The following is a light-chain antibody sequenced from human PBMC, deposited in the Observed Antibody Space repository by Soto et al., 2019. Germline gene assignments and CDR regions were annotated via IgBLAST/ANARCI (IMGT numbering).Light chain of an antibody. CDR1: QSISSW. V-gene: IGKV1-5*03. CDR3: QQYNSYPLT. Sequence: IQMTQSPSTRSASLGDRGAITCRASQSISSWLAWYQQKPGQAPKLLIYKASSLESGVPSRFSGSGSGTEFTLTISSLQPDDFATYYCQQYNSYPLTFGRGTKVDIK. J-gene: IGKJ4*01. CDR2: KAS.